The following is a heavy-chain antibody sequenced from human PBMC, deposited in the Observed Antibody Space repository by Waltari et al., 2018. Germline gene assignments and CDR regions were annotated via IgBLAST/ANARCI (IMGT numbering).Heavy chain of an antibody. V-gene: IGHV3-21*01. Sequence: EVQLVESGGGLVKPGGSLRLSCAASGFHFSSYSMNWVRQAPGKGLEWVSSISSSSSYIYYADSVKGRFTISRDNAKNSLYLQMNSLRAEDTAVYYCARVSSGAMGDYWGQGTLVTVSS. D-gene: IGHD1-26*01. CDR2: ISSSSSYI. CDR3: ARVSSGAMGDY. CDR1: GFHFSSYS. J-gene: IGHJ4*02.